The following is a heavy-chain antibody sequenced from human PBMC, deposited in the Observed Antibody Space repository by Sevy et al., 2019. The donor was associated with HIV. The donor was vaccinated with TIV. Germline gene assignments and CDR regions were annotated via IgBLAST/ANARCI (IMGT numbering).Heavy chain of an antibody. CDR3: VRGLARSTPNQKRGYNYGSDY. D-gene: IGHD5-18*01. J-gene: IGHJ4*02. V-gene: IGHV4-34*01. Sequence: SETLSLTCAVYGGSFSGYYSSWIRQPPGKGLEWIGEIIHSGSINYNPSLKSRVTMSLDTSKNQFSLKLSSVTAADTAVYYCVRGLARSTPNQKRGYNYGSDYWGQGTLVTVSS. CDR2: IIHSGSI. CDR1: GGSFSGYY.